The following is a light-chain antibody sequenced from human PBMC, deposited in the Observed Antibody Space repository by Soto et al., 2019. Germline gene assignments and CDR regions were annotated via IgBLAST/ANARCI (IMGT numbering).Light chain of an antibody. V-gene: IGKV3-20*01. Sequence: EIVLTQSPGTLSLSPGDRATLSCRASQSVRSSYFAWYQQKPGQAPRLLIFGASTRAPGIPDRFSGSGSGTDFTLTISKLEPEDFALFYCQQYGNSPLTFGGGTKVDIK. CDR2: GAS. J-gene: IGKJ4*01. CDR1: QSVRSSY. CDR3: QQYGNSPLT.